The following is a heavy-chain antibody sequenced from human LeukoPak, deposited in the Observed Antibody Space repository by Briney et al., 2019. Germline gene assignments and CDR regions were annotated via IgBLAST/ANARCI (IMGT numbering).Heavy chain of an antibody. CDR1: GFTFDDYG. CDR3: ARAYGDYGGFAFDI. J-gene: IGHJ3*02. Sequence: GGSLRLSCAASGFTFDDYGMSGVRQAPGKGLEWVSGINWNGGSTGYADSVKGRFTISRDNAKNSLYLQMNSLRAEDTALCHCARAYGDYGGFAFDIWGQGTMVTVSS. CDR2: INWNGGST. V-gene: IGHV3-20*01. D-gene: IGHD4-17*01.